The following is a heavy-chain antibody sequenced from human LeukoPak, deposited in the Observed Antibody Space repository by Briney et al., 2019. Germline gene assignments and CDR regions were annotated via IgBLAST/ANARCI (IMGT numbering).Heavy chain of an antibody. V-gene: IGHV4-38-2*02. CDR2: IYQSGVA. Sequence: PSETLSLTCTVSGFSISSGYFWGWFRQPPGKGLEWIGSIYQSGVAYYNPSLKSRVIISVDTSKNQFSLKMSSVTAADTAVYYCVRVEIYYDSSPRGFDPWGQGTLVTVSS. D-gene: IGHD3-22*01. CDR1: GFSISSGYF. J-gene: IGHJ5*02. CDR3: VRVEIYYDSSPRGFDP.